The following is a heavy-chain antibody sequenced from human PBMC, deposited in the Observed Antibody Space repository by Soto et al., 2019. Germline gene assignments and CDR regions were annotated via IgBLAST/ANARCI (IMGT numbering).Heavy chain of an antibody. CDR1: GYSFTSYW. Sequence: GESLKISCRGPGYSFTSYWIGWVRQMPGKGLEWMGIIYPGDSDTRYSPSFQGQVTISADKSISTAYLQWSSLKASDTAMYYCARQAGGYGGYDPEDYWGQGTLVTVSS. CDR2: IYPGDSDT. J-gene: IGHJ4*02. D-gene: IGHD5-12*01. CDR3: ARQAGGYGGYDPEDY. V-gene: IGHV5-51*01.